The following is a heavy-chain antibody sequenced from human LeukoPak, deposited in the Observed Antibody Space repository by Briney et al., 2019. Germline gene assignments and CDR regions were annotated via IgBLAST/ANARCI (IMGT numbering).Heavy chain of an antibody. J-gene: IGHJ4*02. Sequence: GASVKVSCKASGYTFVPYGIRWLRQAPGQGLEWMGWINPHTGDTKNAQKFHDRVTMTADPFTDTAYMELRSLRSDDTAVYYCARDDFDFDSWGQGTLVTVS. D-gene: IGHD3/OR15-3a*01. CDR3: ARDDFDFDS. V-gene: IGHV1-18*01. CDR2: INPHTGDT. CDR1: GYTFVPYG.